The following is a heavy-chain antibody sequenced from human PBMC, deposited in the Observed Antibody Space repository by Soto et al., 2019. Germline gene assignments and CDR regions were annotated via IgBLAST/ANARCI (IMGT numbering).Heavy chain of an antibody. V-gene: IGHV1-46*01. Sequence: QVQLVQSGAEVKKPGASVKVSCKASGYTFTSYYMHWVRQAPGQGLEWMGIINPSGGSTSYAQKFQGRVTMTRDTSTSTVYMELSSLRSEDTAVYYCARDRGNIVVVMYYFDYWGQGTLVTVSS. CDR2: INPSGGST. J-gene: IGHJ4*02. D-gene: IGHD3-22*01. CDR1: GYTFTSYY. CDR3: ARDRGNIVVVMYYFDY.